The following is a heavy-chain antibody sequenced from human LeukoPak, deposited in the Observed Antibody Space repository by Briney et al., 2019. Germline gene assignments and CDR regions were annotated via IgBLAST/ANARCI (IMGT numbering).Heavy chain of an antibody. D-gene: IGHD6-19*01. CDR1: GYTFTGYY. Sequence: GASVKVSCKASGYTFTGYYMHWVRQAPGQGLEWMGWINPNSGGTNYAQKFQGRVTMTRDTSISTAYVELSRLRSDDTAVYYCATSLYSSGWYANAFDIWGQGTMVTVSS. CDR2: INPNSGGT. V-gene: IGHV1-2*02. J-gene: IGHJ3*02. CDR3: ATSLYSSGWYANAFDI.